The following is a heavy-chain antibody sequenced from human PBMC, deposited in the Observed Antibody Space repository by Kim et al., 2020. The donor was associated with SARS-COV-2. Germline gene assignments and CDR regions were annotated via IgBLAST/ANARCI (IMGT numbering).Heavy chain of an antibody. CDR3: ARGRGGTDL. CDR2: GNT. J-gene: IGHJ2*01. Sequence: GNTNYAQKLQGRVPMTTNTSTSTAYMELRGLRSDDTAVYYCARGRGGTDLWGRGTLVTVSS. V-gene: IGHV1-18*01. D-gene: IGHD2-15*01.